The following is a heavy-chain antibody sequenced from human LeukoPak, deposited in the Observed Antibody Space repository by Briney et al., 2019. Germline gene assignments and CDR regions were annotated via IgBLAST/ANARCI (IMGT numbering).Heavy chain of an antibody. J-gene: IGHJ4*02. CDR3: ARHTYARPFDF. D-gene: IGHD6-6*01. V-gene: IGHV4-59*08. CDR1: GGSISGPY. Sequence: KSSETLSLTCTVSGGSISGPYWSWIRQPPGKGLEWIAYVYYSGDTNYNPSLKSRAAISLDTSKNQFSLTVTSVTAADTAIYYCARHTYARPFDFWGQGTLVTVSS. CDR2: VYYSGDT.